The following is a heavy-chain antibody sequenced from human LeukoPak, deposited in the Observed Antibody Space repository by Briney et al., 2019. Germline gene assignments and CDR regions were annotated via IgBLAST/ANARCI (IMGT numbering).Heavy chain of an antibody. CDR1: GYIFTSYW. V-gene: IGHV5-51*01. Sequence: GESLQISCKGSGYIFTSYWIGWVRQMPGKGLEWMGIIYPGDSDTRYSPSFQGQVTISADKSISTAYLQWSSLKASDTAMYYCARQRSYYDSSGYYYAFDIWGQGTMVTVSS. J-gene: IGHJ3*02. CDR2: IYPGDSDT. D-gene: IGHD3-22*01. CDR3: ARQRSYYDSSGYYYAFDI.